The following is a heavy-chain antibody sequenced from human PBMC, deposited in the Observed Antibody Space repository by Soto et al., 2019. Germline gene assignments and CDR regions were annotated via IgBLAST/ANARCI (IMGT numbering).Heavy chain of an antibody. D-gene: IGHD2-15*01. V-gene: IGHV3-23*01. J-gene: IGHJ4*02. Sequence: GGSLRLSCAASGFTFSSYAMSWVRQAPGKGLEWVSAISGSGGNTYYADSVKGRFTISRDNSKNTLYLQMNSLRAEDTAVYYCAKDRPVVVVAASSEYYFDYWGQGTLVTVSS. CDR2: ISGSGGNT. CDR3: AKDRPVVVVAASSEYYFDY. CDR1: GFTFSSYA.